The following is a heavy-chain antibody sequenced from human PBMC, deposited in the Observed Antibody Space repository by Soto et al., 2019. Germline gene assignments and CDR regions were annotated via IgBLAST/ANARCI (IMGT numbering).Heavy chain of an antibody. J-gene: IGHJ4*02. CDR3: ARASYGDYIH. CDR2: INHSGST. Sequence: QVQLQQWGAGLLKPSETLSLTCAVYGGSFRGYYWSWIRQPPGKGLEWIGEINHSGSTNYNPSLKSRVTISVDTSKNQFSLKLSSVTAADTAVYYCARASYGDYIHRGQGTLVTVSS. V-gene: IGHV4-34*01. CDR1: GGSFRGYY. D-gene: IGHD4-17*01.